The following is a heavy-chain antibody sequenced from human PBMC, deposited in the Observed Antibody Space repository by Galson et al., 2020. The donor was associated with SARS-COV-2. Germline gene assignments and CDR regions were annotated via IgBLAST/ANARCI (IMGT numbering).Heavy chain of an antibody. CDR3: ARLSSSWYEGFDF. V-gene: IGHV4-59*01. Sequence: ASETLSLTCTVSGGSITDYYWTWIRQPPGKGLDYIGYVFHTGTTNYSPSLKSRVTISVDTSKNLFSRKLTSVSAADTAVYYCARLSSSWYEGFDFWGQGALVTVSS. CDR2: VFHTGTT. CDR1: GGSITDYY. D-gene: IGHD6-13*01. J-gene: IGHJ4*02.